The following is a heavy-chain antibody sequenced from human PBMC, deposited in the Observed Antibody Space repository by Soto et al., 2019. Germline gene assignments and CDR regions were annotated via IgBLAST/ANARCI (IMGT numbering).Heavy chain of an antibody. J-gene: IGHJ6*02. CDR2: IYYSGST. CDR3: ARVGRYYYGMDV. V-gene: IGHV4-59*01. D-gene: IGHD3-10*01. CDR1: GGSISSYY. Sequence: ASETLSLTCTVSGGSISSYYWSWIRQPPGKGLEWIGYIYYSGSTNYNPSLKSRVTISVDTSKNQFSLKLSSVTAADTAVYYCARVGRYYYGMDVWGQGTTVTVSS.